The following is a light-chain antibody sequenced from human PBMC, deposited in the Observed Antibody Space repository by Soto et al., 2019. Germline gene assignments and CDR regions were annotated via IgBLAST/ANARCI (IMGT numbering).Light chain of an antibody. CDR1: QDISNY. J-gene: IGKJ4*01. V-gene: IGKV1-33*01. CDR3: QQYGTLLFT. Sequence: DIQMTQSPSSLSTSVGDRVTITFQASQDISNYLNWYQQKPGQAPKLLIYDASNRATGIPYRFSGSGSGTDFTFTISGLEPEDIAVYYCQQYGTLLFTFGGGTKVDIK. CDR2: DAS.